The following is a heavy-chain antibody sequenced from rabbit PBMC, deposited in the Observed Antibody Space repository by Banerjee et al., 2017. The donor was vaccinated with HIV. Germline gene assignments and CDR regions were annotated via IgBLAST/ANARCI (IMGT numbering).Heavy chain of an antibody. CDR3: ARELNL. Sequence: QSLEESGGDLVKPGASLTLTCTASGFSFNSNYYMCWVRQAPGKGLEWIGCIYTGDGNTYYASWAKGRFTISKSTSLNTVTLQMTSLTGADTATYFCARELNLWGPGTLVTVS. CDR1: GFSFNSNYY. V-gene: IGHV1S40*01. CDR2: IYTGDGNT. J-gene: IGHJ4*01.